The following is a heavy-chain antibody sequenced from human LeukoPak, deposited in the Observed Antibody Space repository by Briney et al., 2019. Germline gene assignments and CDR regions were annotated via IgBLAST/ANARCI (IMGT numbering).Heavy chain of an antibody. V-gene: IGHV4-4*07. CDR1: GGSINFYY. Sequence: SETLSLTCTVSGGSINFYYWSWIRQPAGKGLEWIGRIYSTGSTNYSPSLKSRVTMSVDKSKNQFSLNLSSVTAADTALYYCAREGLDTVLTIYYFDYWGQGTLVTVSS. D-gene: IGHD2-8*01. CDR2: IYSTGST. CDR3: AREGLDTVLTIYYFDY. J-gene: IGHJ4*02.